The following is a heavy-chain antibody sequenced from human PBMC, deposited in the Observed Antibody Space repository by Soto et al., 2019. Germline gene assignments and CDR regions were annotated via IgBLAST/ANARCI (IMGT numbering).Heavy chain of an antibody. CDR1: GFTFSIND. V-gene: IGHV3-30*18. CDR3: AKDHQTYNWDYLFDS. CDR2: ISNDGNNK. D-gene: IGHD1-7*01. Sequence: GGSLRLSCAASGFTFSINDMHWVRQAPGRGLEWVAVISNDGNNKYYAGSVKGRFTLSRDNSKNMVYLQMDSLRVEDTAVYFCAKDHQTYNWDYLFDSWGPGTLVTVSS. J-gene: IGHJ4*02.